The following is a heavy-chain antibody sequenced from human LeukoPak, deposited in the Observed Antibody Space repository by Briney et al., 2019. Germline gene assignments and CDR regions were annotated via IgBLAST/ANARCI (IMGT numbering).Heavy chain of an antibody. CDR2: IESDGSRT. CDR1: GFTFSNCW. Sequence: PGGSLRLSCAASGFTFSNCWMHWVRQAPGKGLEWVSRIESDGSRTRYADSVKGRFTISRDNAKNTLYLQMNSLRAEDTAVYYCARDREFTMVRGVPFSVGYWGQGTLVTVSS. J-gene: IGHJ4*02. V-gene: IGHV3-74*01. CDR3: ARDREFTMVRGVPFSVGY. D-gene: IGHD3-10*01.